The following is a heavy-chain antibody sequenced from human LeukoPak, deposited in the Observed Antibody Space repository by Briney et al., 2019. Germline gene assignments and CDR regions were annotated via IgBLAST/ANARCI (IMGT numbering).Heavy chain of an antibody. J-gene: IGHJ4*02. D-gene: IGHD5-24*01. Sequence: GGSLRLSCAASGFTVSSNYMSWVRQAPGKGLEWVANIKQDGREKYYVDSVKGRFTISRDNAKNSLYLQMNSLRAEDTAVYYCARDRGNDYNSYFFGYWGQGILVTVSS. CDR3: ARDRGNDYNSYFFGY. CDR2: IKQDGREK. V-gene: IGHV3-7*01. CDR1: GFTVSSNY.